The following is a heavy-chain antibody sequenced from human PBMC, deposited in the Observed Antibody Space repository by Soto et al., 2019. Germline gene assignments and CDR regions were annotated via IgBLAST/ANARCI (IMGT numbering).Heavy chain of an antibody. CDR2: IYYGGST. J-gene: IGHJ6*02. CDR3: AIEYYYGMDV. V-gene: IGHV4-39*01. CDR1: GGSISSSSYY. Sequence: SETLSLTCTVSGGSISSSSYYWGWIRQPPGKGLEWIGSIYYGGSTYYNPSLKNQVTISVDTSKKQISLKLRSVTAADTAVYYCAIEYYYGMDVWGQGTTVT.